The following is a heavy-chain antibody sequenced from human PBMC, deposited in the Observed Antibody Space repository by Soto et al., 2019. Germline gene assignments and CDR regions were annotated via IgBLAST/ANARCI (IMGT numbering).Heavy chain of an antibody. CDR3: ARDPDYGGNGGWFDP. CDR1: GGSFSGYY. V-gene: IGHV4-34*01. Sequence: QVQLQQWGAGLLKPSETLSLTCAVYGGSFSGYYWSWIRQPPGKGLAWIGEINHSGSTNYNPSLKMRVTISVDTSKNQFSLKLSSVTSADTAVYYCARDPDYGGNGGWFDPWGKGTLVTVSS. D-gene: IGHD4-17*01. J-gene: IGHJ5*02. CDR2: INHSGST.